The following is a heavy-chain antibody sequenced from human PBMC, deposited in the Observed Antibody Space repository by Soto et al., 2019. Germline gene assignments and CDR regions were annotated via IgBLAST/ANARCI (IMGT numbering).Heavy chain of an antibody. CDR3: ARDPIAPTILFDP. CDR2: INQDGSQK. V-gene: IGHV3-7*01. J-gene: IGHJ5*02. D-gene: IGHD5-12*01. CDR1: GFAFRSHW. Sequence: GGSLRLSCGASGFAFRSHWMSWVRQAPGKGLEWVANINQDGSQKYYVDSVKGRFTISRDNAKNSLYLQMNSLRAEDTAVYYCARDPIAPTILFDPWGQGTLVPVSS.